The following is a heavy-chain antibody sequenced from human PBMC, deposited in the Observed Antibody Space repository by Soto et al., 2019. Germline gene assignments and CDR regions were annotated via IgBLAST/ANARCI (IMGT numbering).Heavy chain of an antibody. CDR3: AGGVGFGYYYYHMNL. Sequence: SETLSLPCIVSGDSGTSVSHYYSWIRQPPGNGLEWIGYIYYSGSADYNPSLWHRVTISIDTSTHQFSLKLTYVTAADTAVYSCAGGVGFGYYYYHMNLFRKGTTV. CDR1: GDSGTSVSHY. CDR2: IYYSGSA. D-gene: IGHD3-16*01. J-gene: IGHJ6*01. V-gene: IGHV4-61*01.